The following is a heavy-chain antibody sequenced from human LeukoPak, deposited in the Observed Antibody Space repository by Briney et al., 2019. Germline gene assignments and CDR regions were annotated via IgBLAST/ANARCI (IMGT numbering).Heavy chain of an antibody. D-gene: IGHD3-10*01. Sequence: SETLSLTCTVSGGSISSYYWSWIRQPAGEGLEWIGRIHASGSTNYNPSLKSRVTISIDRSKNQFSLILTSVTAADTAVYYCARDGALTYYGSGSSHMDVWGKGTTVTISS. V-gene: IGHV4-4*07. J-gene: IGHJ6*03. CDR2: IHASGST. CDR1: GGSISSYY. CDR3: ARDGALTYYGSGSSHMDV.